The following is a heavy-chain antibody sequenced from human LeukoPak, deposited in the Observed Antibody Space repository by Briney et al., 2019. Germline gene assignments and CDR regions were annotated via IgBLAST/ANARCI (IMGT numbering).Heavy chain of an antibody. Sequence: PGGSLRLSCAASGFSFSNYAMSWVRQAPGKGLEWVSAISNSGGSTYYADSVKGRFTISRDNSKNTLYLQVDSLRAEDTAVYYCAKVGNYGGKRGYDYWGQGTLVTVSS. J-gene: IGHJ4*02. CDR2: ISNSGGST. CDR1: GFSFSNYA. D-gene: IGHD4-23*01. CDR3: AKVGNYGGKRGYDY. V-gene: IGHV3-23*01.